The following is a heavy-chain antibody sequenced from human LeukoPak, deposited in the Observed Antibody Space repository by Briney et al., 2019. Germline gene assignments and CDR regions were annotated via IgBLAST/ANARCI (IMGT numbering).Heavy chain of an antibody. J-gene: IGHJ4*02. CDR1: GYTFTGYY. CDR2: INPNSGGT. V-gene: IGHV1-2*02. D-gene: IGHD6-13*01. CDR3: ARRWYSSSWPVDY. Sequence: WASVKVSCKASGYTFTGYYMHWVRQAPGQGLEWMGWINPNSGGTNYAQKFQGRVTMTRDTSISTAYMELSRLRSDDTAVYYCARRWYSSSWPVDYWGQGTLVTVSS.